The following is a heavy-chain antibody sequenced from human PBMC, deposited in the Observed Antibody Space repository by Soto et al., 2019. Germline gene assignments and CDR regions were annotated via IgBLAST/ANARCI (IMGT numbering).Heavy chain of an antibody. D-gene: IGHD3-22*01. Sequence: PGGSLRLSCAASGFTFSSYWMSWVRQAPGKGLEWVANIKQDGSEKYYVDSVKGRFTISRDNAKNSLYLQMNSLRAEDTAVYYCARVFVAANYYDNSGYYQNRRLFDYWGKGTLVTVYS. CDR3: ARVFVAANYYDNSGYYQNRRLFDY. CDR1: GFTFSSYW. J-gene: IGHJ4*02. CDR2: IKQDGSEK. V-gene: IGHV3-7*03.